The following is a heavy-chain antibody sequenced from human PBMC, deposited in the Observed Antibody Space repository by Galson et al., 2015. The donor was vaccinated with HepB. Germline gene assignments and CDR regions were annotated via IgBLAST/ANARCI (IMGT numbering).Heavy chain of an antibody. CDR1: GYTFTSYG. D-gene: IGHD2-15*01. Sequence: SVKVSCKASGYTFTSYGISWVRQAPGQGLEWMGWISAYNGNTNYAQKLQGRVTMTTDTSTSTAYMELRSLRSDDTAVYYCARDMGGSCSGGSCYPHFDPWGQGTLVTVPS. CDR3: ARDMGGSCSGGSCYPHFDP. J-gene: IGHJ5*02. V-gene: IGHV1-18*04. CDR2: ISAYNGNT.